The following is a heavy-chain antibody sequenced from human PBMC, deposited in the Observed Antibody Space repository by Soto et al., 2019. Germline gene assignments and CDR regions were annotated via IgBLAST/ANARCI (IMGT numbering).Heavy chain of an antibody. J-gene: IGHJ4*01. CDR3: ATDLNWPNY. CDR2: INQDGSEK. CDR1: QISFSSYW. Sequence: EEQLVESGGGLVQPGGSLKLSCVVSQISFSSYWMTWVRQAPGKGLECVANINQDGSEKYYEDSVKGRVTISRDNTKNSLYLHMNSLRAEDTAVYDCATDLNWPNYWGHGTLVAVSS. V-gene: IGHV3-7*01. D-gene: IGHD1-20*01.